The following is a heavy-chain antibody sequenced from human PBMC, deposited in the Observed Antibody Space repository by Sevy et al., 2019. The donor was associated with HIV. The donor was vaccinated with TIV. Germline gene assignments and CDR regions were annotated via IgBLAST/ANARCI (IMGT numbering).Heavy chain of an antibody. D-gene: IGHD4-4*01. Sequence: ASVKVSCKASGYTFTTYFLYWVRQAPTQGLEWMAIINPSNGYTNYAQKFQDRLIVTRDTSTSTVYVEMSSLTSEDTAVYFCARLSRPNNYVFDSWGQGTLVTVSS. J-gene: IGHJ5*01. CDR1: GYTFTTYF. CDR2: INPSNGYT. CDR3: ARLSRPNNYVFDS. V-gene: IGHV1-46*01.